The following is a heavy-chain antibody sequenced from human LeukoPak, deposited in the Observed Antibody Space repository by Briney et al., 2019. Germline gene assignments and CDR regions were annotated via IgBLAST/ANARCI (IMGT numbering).Heavy chain of an antibody. J-gene: IGHJ4*02. V-gene: IGHV3-7*03. D-gene: IGHD6-13*01. CDR2: QDGSEK. CDR3: ARDRLTGYSSSWSHFDY. Sequence: QDGSEKYYVDSVKGRFTISRDNAKNSLYLQMNSLRAEDTAVYYCARDRLTGYSSSWSHFDYWGQGTLDTVSS.